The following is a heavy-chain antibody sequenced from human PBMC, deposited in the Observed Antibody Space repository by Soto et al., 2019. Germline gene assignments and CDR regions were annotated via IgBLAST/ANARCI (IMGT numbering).Heavy chain of an antibody. CDR3: ARDAVATTLMGAVNWFDP. J-gene: IGHJ5*02. D-gene: IGHD5-12*01. CDR1: GYTFTSYA. Sequence: QVQLVQSGAEVKKPGASVKVSCKASGYTFTSYAMHWVRQAPGQRLEWMGWINAGNGNTKYSQKFQGRVTITRDTSASTAYMELSSLRSEDTAVYYCARDAVATTLMGAVNWFDPWGQGTLVTVSS. V-gene: IGHV1-3*01. CDR2: INAGNGNT.